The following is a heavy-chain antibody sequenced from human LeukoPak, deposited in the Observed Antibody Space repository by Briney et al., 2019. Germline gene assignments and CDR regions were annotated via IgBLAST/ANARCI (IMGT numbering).Heavy chain of an antibody. D-gene: IGHD6-19*01. J-gene: IGHJ4*02. CDR1: GGSFSGYV. Sequence: PSETLSLTCAVYGGSFSGYVWSWIRQPPGKGLEWIGEINHSGGTNYNPSLKSRVTISVDTSKNQFSLKLSSVTAADTVVYYCARGQWLDNYWGQGVLVTISS. V-gene: IGHV4-34*01. CDR2: INHSGGT. CDR3: ARGQWLDNY.